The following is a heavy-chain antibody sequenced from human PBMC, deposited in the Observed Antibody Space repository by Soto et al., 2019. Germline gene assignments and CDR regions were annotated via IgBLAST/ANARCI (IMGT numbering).Heavy chain of an antibody. CDR1: GYAFTTYG. J-gene: IGHJ4*02. V-gene: IGHV1-18*01. CDR2: ISAHSGNT. CDR3: ARGRYGDY. D-gene: IGHD1-1*01. Sequence: QVHLVQSGAEVKKPGASVKVSCKGSGYAFTTYGITWVRQAPGQGLKWMGWISAHSGNTNYAQKLQGRVTVTRDTSTSTAYMELRSLRSDDTAVCYCARGRYGDYWGQGALVTVSS.